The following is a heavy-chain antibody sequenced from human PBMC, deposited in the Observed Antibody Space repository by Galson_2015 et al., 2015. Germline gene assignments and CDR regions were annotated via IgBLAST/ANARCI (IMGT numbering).Heavy chain of an antibody. V-gene: IGHV3-21*01. CDR1: GFILNTYT. Sequence: SLRLSCAASGFILNTYTINWVRQTPGKGLEWVSAISTDSTYIYYADSVKGRFTISRDNAENSLFLQMNSLRAEDTAVYYCARLAAAGTAYWGRGTLVTVSS. J-gene: IGHJ4*02. D-gene: IGHD6-13*01. CDR2: ISTDSTYI. CDR3: ARLAAAGTAY.